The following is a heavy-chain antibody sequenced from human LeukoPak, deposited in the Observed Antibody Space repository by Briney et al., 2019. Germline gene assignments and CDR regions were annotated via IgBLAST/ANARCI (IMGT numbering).Heavy chain of an antibody. Sequence: GGSLGLSCAASGFTFSSYGMHWVRQAPGKGLEWVAVISYDGSNKYYADSVKGRFTISRDNSKNTLYLQMNSLRAEDTAVYYCAKDFPCSGGSCYSSGFDYWGQGTLVTVSS. CDR2: ISYDGSNK. V-gene: IGHV3-30*18. D-gene: IGHD2-15*01. CDR3: AKDFPCSGGSCYSSGFDY. J-gene: IGHJ4*02. CDR1: GFTFSSYG.